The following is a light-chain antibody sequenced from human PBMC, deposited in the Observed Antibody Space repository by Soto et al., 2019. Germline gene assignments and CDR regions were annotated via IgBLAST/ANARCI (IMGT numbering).Light chain of an antibody. Sequence: AIQMTQSPSSLYASVGDRVTITCRASQGIRTELGWYQQKPGKAPRLLIYGASTLQGGVPSRFSGSGSGTDFTLTISSLQPEDFANYYCLQDNSYPLTFGQGTKVEIK. V-gene: IGKV1-6*01. CDR3: LQDNSYPLT. CDR2: GAS. CDR1: QGIRTE. J-gene: IGKJ1*01.